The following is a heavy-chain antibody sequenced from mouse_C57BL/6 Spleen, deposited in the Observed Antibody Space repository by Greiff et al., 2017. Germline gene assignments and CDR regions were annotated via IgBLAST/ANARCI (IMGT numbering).Heavy chain of an antibody. CDR2: ISNLAYSI. D-gene: IGHD2-3*01. Sequence: EVKVVESGGGLVQPGGSLKLSCAASGFTFSDYGMAWVRQAPRKGPAWVAFISNLAYSIYYADTVTGRFTISRENAKNTLYLEMSSLRSEDTAMYYCARHGGDGYPGAYGGQGTLVTVSA. J-gene: IGHJ3*01. V-gene: IGHV5-15*01. CDR1: GFTFSDYG. CDR3: ARHGGDGYPGAY.